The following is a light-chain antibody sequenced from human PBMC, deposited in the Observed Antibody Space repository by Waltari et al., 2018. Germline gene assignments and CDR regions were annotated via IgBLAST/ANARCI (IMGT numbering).Light chain of an antibody. J-gene: IGLJ2*01. CDR1: SSDVGGYNY. V-gene: IGLV2-23*02. Sequence: QSALTQPASVSGSPGQSTTIPCTGTSSDVGGYNYVAWYQHHPGKAPKLMIYDVSQRPSGVSIRFSGSTSGNTASLPISGLQAEDEADYYCCSYAGSGTLPQFGGGTKLTVL. CDR3: CSYAGSGTLPQ. CDR2: DVS.